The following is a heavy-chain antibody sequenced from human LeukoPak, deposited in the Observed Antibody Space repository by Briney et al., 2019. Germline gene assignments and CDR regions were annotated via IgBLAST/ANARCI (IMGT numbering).Heavy chain of an antibody. D-gene: IGHD2-2*02. J-gene: IGHJ4*02. CDR3: ARDLGLVVPAAIRDY. V-gene: IGHV1-18*01. CDR2: ISAYNGNT. CDR1: GYTFTSYG. Sequence: ASVKVSCKASGYTFTSYGISWVRQAPGQGLEWMGWISAYNGNTNYAQKLQGRVTMTTDTSTSTAYMELRSLRSDDTAVYYCARDLGLVVPAAIRDYWGQGTLVTVS.